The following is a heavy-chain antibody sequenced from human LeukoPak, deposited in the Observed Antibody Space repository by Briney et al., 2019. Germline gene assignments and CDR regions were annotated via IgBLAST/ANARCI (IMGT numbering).Heavy chain of an antibody. CDR3: AKSPFYGDYGGFDY. J-gene: IGHJ4*02. D-gene: IGHD4-17*01. V-gene: IGHV3-23*01. Sequence: GGSLRLSCAASGFTFNSYWMNWVRQAPGKGLEWVSTISGSGGGTYYADSVKGRFTISRHNSKNTLYLQMNSLRAEDTAVYYCAKSPFYGDYGGFDYWGQGTLVTVSS. CDR2: ISGSGGGT. CDR1: GFTFNSYW.